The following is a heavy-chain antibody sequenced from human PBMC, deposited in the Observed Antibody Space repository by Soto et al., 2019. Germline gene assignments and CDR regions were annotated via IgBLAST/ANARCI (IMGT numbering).Heavy chain of an antibody. V-gene: IGHV3-33*01. CDR2: IWYDGSNK. CDR3: ASWLKTSGWYVLLEGSFDY. J-gene: IGHJ4*02. CDR1: GFTFSSYG. Sequence: GSLRLSCAASGFTFSSYGMHWVRQAPGKGLEWVAVIWYDGSNKYYADSVKGRFTISRDNSKNTLYLQMNSLRAEDTAVYYCASWLKTSGWYVLLEGSFDYWGQGALVTVSS. D-gene: IGHD6-19*01.